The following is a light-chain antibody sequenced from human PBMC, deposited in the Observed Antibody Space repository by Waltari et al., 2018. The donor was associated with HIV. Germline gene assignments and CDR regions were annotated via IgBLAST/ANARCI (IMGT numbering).Light chain of an antibody. V-gene: IGKV4-1*01. CDR3: QQYYSPPIT. J-gene: IGKJ5*01. CDR2: WAS. CDR1: QSLLYSSTNKNY. Sequence: DIVMTQSPESLAVSPGERAIINCKSSQSLLYSSTNKNYLAWYQQKPGQPPRLLIYWASTRESGVPDRFSGSGSGTHFTLTISSLQAEDVAVYYCQQYYSPPITVGQGTRLEIK.